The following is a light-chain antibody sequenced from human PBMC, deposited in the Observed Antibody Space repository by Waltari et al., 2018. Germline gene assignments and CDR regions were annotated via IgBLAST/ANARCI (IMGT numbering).Light chain of an antibody. CDR1: QDISNY. CDR3: QQYDNLLTT. CDR2: DAS. Sequence: DIQMTQSPSSLSASVGDRVTITCQASQDISNYLNWYQQKPGKAPKLLIYDASNLETGVPSRFSGSGSGIDFTFTISSLQPEDIATYYCQQYDNLLTTFGQGTKLEIK. V-gene: IGKV1-33*01. J-gene: IGKJ2*01.